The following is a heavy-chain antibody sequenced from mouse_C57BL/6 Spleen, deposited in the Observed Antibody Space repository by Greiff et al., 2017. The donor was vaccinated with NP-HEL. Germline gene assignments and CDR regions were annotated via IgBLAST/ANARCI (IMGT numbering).Heavy chain of an antibody. J-gene: IGHJ3*01. CDR3: ASEYYGSISWFAY. CDR2: IDPANGNT. CDR1: GFNIKNTY. Sequence: EVQLQQSVAELVRPGASVKLSCTASGFNIKNTYMHWVKQRPEQGLEWIGRIDPANGNTKYAPKFQGKATITADTSSNTAYLQLSSLTSEDSSIYYCASEYYGSISWFAYWGQGTLVTVSA. V-gene: IGHV14-3*01. D-gene: IGHD1-1*01.